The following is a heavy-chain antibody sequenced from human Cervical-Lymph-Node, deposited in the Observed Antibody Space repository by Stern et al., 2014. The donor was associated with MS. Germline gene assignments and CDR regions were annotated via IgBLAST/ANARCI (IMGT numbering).Heavy chain of an antibody. J-gene: IGHJ4*02. CDR3: VVYDSGWN. Sequence: EMQLVESGGGLVQPGGSLRHSCAASAVSATSGGMHLVRQVPGRGLGWVSRVKRDGSDPSSADSVNGRFTISRDNARNTLFLQMDSLRAEDTAVYYCVVYDSGWNWGQGTLVTVSS. CDR1: AVSATSGG. CDR2: VKRDGSDP. V-gene: IGHV3-74*02. D-gene: IGHD6-19*01.